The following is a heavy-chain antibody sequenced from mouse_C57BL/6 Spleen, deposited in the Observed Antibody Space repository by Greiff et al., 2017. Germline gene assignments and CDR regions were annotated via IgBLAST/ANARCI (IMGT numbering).Heavy chain of an antibody. CDR1: GYTFTSYW. D-gene: IGHD3-2*02. V-gene: IGHV1-61*01. Sequence: VQLQQPGAELVRPGSSVKLSCKASGYTFTSYWMDWVKQRPGQGLEWIGNIYPSDSETHYNQKFKDKATLTVDKSSSTAYMQLSSLTSEDSAVYYCARLLAQAYFDYWGQGTTLTLAS. CDR3: ARLLAQAYFDY. CDR2: IYPSDSET. J-gene: IGHJ2*01.